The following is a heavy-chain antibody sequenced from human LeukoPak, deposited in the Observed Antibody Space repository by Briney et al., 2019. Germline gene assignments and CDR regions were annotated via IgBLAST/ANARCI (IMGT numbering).Heavy chain of an antibody. J-gene: IGHJ3*02. D-gene: IGHD1-26*01. CDR2: ISSSSSYI. Sequence: GGSLRLSCAASGFTFSSYGMNWVRQAPGKGLEWVSSISSSSSYIYYADSVKGRFTISRDNAKNSLYLQMNSLRAEDTAVYYCARARPYSGSYMAFDIWGQGTMVTVSS. CDR3: ARARPYSGSYMAFDI. V-gene: IGHV3-21*01. CDR1: GFTFSSYG.